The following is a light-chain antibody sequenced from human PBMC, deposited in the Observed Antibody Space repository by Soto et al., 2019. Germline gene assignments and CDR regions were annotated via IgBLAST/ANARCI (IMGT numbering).Light chain of an antibody. CDR1: SNDVGGYNY. V-gene: IGLV2-14*03. J-gene: IGLJ1*01. Sequence: QSVVTRRASVSGSPGQSITISWTGTSNDVGGYNYVSWYQHHPGKAPKLMIFDVSNRPSGVSNRFSGSKSGNTASLTISGLQPEDEADYYCSSYTTSNTRQIVFGTGTKVTVL. CDR2: DVS. CDR3: SSYTTSNTRQIV.